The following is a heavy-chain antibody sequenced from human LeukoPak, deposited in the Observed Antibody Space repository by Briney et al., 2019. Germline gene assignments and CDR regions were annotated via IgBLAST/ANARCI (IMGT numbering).Heavy chain of an antibody. Sequence: ASVEVSCKASGYSFSIFGISWVRQAPGQGLEWMGWISASNGNTKYVQKLQGRVTMTTDTSTGTAYMELRSLTSDDTAVYYCARAGATVTTHYDYWGQGTVVTVSS. CDR2: ISASNGNT. V-gene: IGHV1-18*01. J-gene: IGHJ4*02. CDR1: GYSFSIFG. CDR3: ARAGATVTTHYDY. D-gene: IGHD4-17*01.